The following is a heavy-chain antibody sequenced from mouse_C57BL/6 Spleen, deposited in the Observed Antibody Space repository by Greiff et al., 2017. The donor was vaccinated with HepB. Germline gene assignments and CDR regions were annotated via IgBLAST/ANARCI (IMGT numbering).Heavy chain of an antibody. CDR2: IYPGNSDT. Sequence: VHVKQSGTVLARPGASVKMSCKTSGYTFTSYWMHWVKQRPGQGLEWIGDIYPGNSDTSYNQKFKGKAKLTAVTSASTPYMELSSLTNEDSAVYYSTRPSTVVATGAMDYWGQGTSVTVSS. J-gene: IGHJ4*01. CDR1: GYTFTSYW. D-gene: IGHD1-1*01. CDR3: TRPSTVVATGAMDY. V-gene: IGHV1-5*01.